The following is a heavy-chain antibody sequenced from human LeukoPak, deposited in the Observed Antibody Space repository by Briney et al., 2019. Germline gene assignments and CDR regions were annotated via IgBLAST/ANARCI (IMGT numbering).Heavy chain of an antibody. V-gene: IGHV3-74*01. CDR3: ARVAGSYAAPDY. CDR2: INNDGSST. D-gene: IGHD3-16*01. J-gene: IGHJ4*02. CDR1: GFTFSSYW. Sequence: PGGSLRLSCAAPGFTFSSYWIHWVRQAPGKGLVWVSRINNDGSSTTYADSVKGRFTISRDNAKNTLYLQMNSLRAEDTAVYYCARVAGSYAAPDYWGQGTLVTVSS.